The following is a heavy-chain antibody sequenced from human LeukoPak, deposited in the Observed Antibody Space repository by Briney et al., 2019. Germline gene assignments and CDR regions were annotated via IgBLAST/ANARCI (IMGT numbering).Heavy chain of an antibody. J-gene: IGHJ3*02. V-gene: IGHV4-61*01. CDR3: ASERQTATPGAFDI. CDR1: GGSVNSGSYY. CDR2: IHYSGNT. D-gene: IGHD1-1*01. Sequence: SETLSLTCSVSGGSVNSGSYYWSWIRQPPGKGLECIGYIHYSGNTNHNPSLKSRVTISVDTSRNQFSMKLNSVTAADTAVYYCASERQTATPGAFDIWGQGTMATVSS.